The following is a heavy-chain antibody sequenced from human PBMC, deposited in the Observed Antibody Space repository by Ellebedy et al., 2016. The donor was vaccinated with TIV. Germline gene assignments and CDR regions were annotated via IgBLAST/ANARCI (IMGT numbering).Heavy chain of an antibody. CDR3: IKEENPGGLDY. V-gene: IGHV3-9*01. D-gene: IGHD3/OR15-3a*01. Sequence: GGSLRLXXAASGRSFRDYGVHWVRQVPGKGLEWVAVITWDSGKLAYAGSVKGRFTISRDNSRNSVYLQMHSLRPEDTALYYCIKEENPGGLDYWGQGTPVTVSS. J-gene: IGHJ4*02. CDR1: GRSFRDYG. CDR2: ITWDSGKL.